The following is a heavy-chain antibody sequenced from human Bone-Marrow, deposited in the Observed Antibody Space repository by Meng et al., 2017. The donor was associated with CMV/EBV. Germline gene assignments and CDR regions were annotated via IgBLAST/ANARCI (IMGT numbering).Heavy chain of an antibody. CDR3: TRDYLFYAFDY. V-gene: IGHV3-49*04. J-gene: IGHJ4*02. Sequence: SLKISCTASGFTFGDYAMSWVRQAPGKGLEWVGFIRSKAYGGTTEYAASVKGRFTISRDDSKSIAYLQMNSLKTEDTAVYYCTRDYLFYAFDYWGQGTLVTVSS. CDR2: IRSKAYGGTT. D-gene: IGHD5/OR15-5a*01. CDR1: GFTFGDYA.